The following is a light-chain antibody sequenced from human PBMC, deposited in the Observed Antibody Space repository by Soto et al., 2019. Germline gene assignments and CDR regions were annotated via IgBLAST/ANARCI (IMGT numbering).Light chain of an antibody. V-gene: IGKV1-6*02. Sequence: AIQMAQSPSSLSASVGDRVTITCRASQAIGNDVGWYQQKPGKAPKLLLYAATTLQSGVPSRFSGTRSGTDFTLTISSLQPEDFATYYCLQDHNYPLTFGCGTKVEIK. CDR2: AAT. J-gene: IGKJ4*01. CDR1: QAIGND. CDR3: LQDHNYPLT.